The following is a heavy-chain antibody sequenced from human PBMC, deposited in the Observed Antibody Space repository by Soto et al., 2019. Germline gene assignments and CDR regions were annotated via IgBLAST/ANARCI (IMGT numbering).Heavy chain of an antibody. J-gene: IGHJ4*02. D-gene: IGHD6-19*01. CDR3: AKESGGWSQIDN. V-gene: IGHV3-30*18. CDR2: VSYDGKNQ. CDR1: GYRFSGYA. Sequence: QVQLVESGGGVVQPGGSLRLSCAASGYRFSGYALHWVRQAPGKGLEWVAVVSYDGKNQYYRDFVKGRFTVSRDDSKNMAYLQMNSLRSEDTALYYCAKESGGWSQIDNWGQGTLVTVSS.